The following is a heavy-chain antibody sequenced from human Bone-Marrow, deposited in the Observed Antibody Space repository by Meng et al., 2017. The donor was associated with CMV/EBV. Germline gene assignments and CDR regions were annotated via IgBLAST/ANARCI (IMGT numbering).Heavy chain of an antibody. CDR3: ARGSSGYDYYYYYGMDV. CDR2: IYSGGST. V-gene: IGHV3-53*01. J-gene: IGHJ6*02. CDR1: GFTVSSNY. Sequence: GESLKISCAASGFTVSSNYMSWVRQAPGKGLEWVSVIYSGGSTYYADSVKGRFTISRDNSKNTLYLQMNSLRAEDTAVYYCARGSSGYDYYYYYGMDVWGQGTTVTVSS. D-gene: IGHD5-12*01.